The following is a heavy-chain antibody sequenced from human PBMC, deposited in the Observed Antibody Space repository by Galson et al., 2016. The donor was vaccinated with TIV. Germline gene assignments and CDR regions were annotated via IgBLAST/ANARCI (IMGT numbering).Heavy chain of an antibody. D-gene: IGHD4-11*01. CDR3: ARQGNDYRGRFDP. Sequence: SETLSLTCTVSGYSISSADYWAWIRQPPERGLEWLGYISHSGSTSYNPSLKTRVSISLDTYRNHFSLTLTSVTAADTAVYFCARQGNDYRGRFDPWGQGMLVTVS. CDR2: ISHSGST. J-gene: IGHJ5*02. CDR1: GYSISSADY. V-gene: IGHV4-38-2*02.